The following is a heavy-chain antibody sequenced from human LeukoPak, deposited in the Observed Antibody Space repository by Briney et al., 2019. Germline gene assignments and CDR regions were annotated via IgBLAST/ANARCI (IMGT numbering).Heavy chain of an antibody. V-gene: IGHV1-18*01. J-gene: IGHJ4*02. CDR3: ARDPGRGYSYGTIFDY. Sequence: GASVKVSCKASGYTFTSYDISWVRQAPGQGLEWMGWISAYNGNTNYAQKLQGRVTMTTDTSTSTAYMELRSLRSDDTAVYYCARDPGRGYSYGTIFDYWGQGTLVTVSS. CDR2: ISAYNGNT. CDR1: GYTFTSYD. D-gene: IGHD5-18*01.